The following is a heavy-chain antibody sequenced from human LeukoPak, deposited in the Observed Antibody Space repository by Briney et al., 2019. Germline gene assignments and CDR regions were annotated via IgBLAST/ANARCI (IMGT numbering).Heavy chain of an antibody. CDR3: ARARIYPLEIVAGRGNWFDP. J-gene: IGHJ5*02. CDR2: INPNSGGT. CDR1: GYTLTGYY. V-gene: IGHV1-2*02. Sequence: GASVKVSCKAAGYTLTGYYMHWVRRAPGQGLEWMGWINPNSGGTSYAQKFQGRVTMTRDTSISTAYMELSRLRSDDTAVYYCARARIYPLEIVAGRGNWFDPWGQGTLVAVSS. D-gene: IGHD5-12*01.